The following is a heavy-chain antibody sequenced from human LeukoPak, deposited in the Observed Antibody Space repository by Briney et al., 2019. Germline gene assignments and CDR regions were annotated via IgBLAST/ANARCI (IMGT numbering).Heavy chain of an antibody. J-gene: IGHJ3*02. Sequence: PGGSLRLSCAASGFTFSSYSMNWVRQAPGKGLEWVSSISSSSYIYYADSVKGRFTISRDNAKNSLYLQMNSLRAEDTAVYYCARSNMYYDILTGYLDDAFDIWGQGTMVTVSS. V-gene: IGHV3-21*01. D-gene: IGHD3-9*01. CDR3: ARSNMYYDILTGYLDDAFDI. CDR1: GFTFSSYS. CDR2: ISSSSYI.